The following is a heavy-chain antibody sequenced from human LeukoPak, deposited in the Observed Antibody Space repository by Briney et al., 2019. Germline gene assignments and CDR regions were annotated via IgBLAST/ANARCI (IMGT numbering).Heavy chain of an antibody. V-gene: IGHV3-7*01. CDR2: MEEHGSEI. Sequence: GGSLRLSCVVSGFDFSGFSMSWVRKAPGKGLEWVAIMEEHGSEIFYVDSVKGRFIISRDNARNSLYLQMNNLRAEDTAVYYCARPRGCGSARCNNFDYWGQGTLVTVSS. J-gene: IGHJ4*02. D-gene: IGHD2-2*01. CDR3: ARPRGCGSARCNNFDY. CDR1: GFDFSGFS.